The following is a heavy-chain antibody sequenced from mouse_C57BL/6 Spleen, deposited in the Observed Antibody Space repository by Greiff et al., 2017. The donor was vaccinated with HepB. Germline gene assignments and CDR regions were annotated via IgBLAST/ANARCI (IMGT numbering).Heavy chain of an antibody. CDR1: GFTFSDYY. CDR3: ARGEGGGYYVYFDY. J-gene: IGHJ2*01. CDR2: INYDGSST. V-gene: IGHV5-16*01. Sequence: EVKLVESEGGLVQPGSSMKLSCTASGFTFSDYYMAWVRQVPEKGLEWVANINYDGSSTYYLDSLKSRFIISRDNAKNILYLQMSSLKSEDTATYYCARGEGGGYYVYFDYWGQGTTLTVSS. D-gene: IGHD2-3*01.